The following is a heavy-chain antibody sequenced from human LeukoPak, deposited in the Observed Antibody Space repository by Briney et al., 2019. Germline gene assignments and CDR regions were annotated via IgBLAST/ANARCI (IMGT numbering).Heavy chain of an antibody. V-gene: IGHV3-9*01. Sequence: GGSLRLSCAASGFTFDDYAMHWVRQAPGKGLEWVSGISWNSGSIGYADSVKGRFTISRDNAKNSLYLQMNSLRAEDTALYYCAKDFSSSGYYSTAFDYWGQGTLVTVSS. D-gene: IGHD3-22*01. CDR2: ISWNSGSI. CDR1: GFTFDDYA. J-gene: IGHJ4*02. CDR3: AKDFSSSGYYSTAFDY.